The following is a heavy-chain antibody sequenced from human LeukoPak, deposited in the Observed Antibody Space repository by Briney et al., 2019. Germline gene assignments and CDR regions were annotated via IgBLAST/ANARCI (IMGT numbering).Heavy chain of an antibody. D-gene: IGHD2-15*01. J-gene: IGHJ6*03. Sequence: GGSLRLSCAASGFTFSSYEMNWVRQAPGKGLEWVSYISSSGSTIYYADSVKGRFTISRDNSKNSLYLQMNSLRAEDTALYYCAKGPNYSYYYYYYMDVWGKGTTVTVSS. V-gene: IGHV3-48*03. CDR3: AKGPNYSYYYYYYMDV. CDR2: ISSSGSTI. CDR1: GFTFSSYE.